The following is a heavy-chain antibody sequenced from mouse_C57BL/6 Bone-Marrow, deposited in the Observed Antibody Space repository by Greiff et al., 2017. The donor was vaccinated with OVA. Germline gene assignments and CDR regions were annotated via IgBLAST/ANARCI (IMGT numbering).Heavy chain of an antibody. CDR1: GFNIKNTY. CDR3: ARGYGSSYWYFEV. J-gene: IGHJ1*03. Sequence: VQLKESVAELVRPGASVKLSCTASGFNIKNTYMHWVKQRPEQGLEWIGRIDPANGNTKYAPKFQGQATITADTSSNTAYLQLSSLTSEDTAIYDCARGYGSSYWYFEVWGTGTTVTVSS. D-gene: IGHD1-1*01. CDR2: IDPANGNT. V-gene: IGHV14-3*01.